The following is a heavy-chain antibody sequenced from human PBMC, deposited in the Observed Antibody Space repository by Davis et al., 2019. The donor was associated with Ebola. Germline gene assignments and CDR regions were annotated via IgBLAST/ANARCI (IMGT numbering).Heavy chain of an antibody. V-gene: IGHV3-48*04. CDR1: GFTFSSYS. J-gene: IGHJ2*01. CDR3: ARDGGVRWNYVQYFDL. D-gene: IGHD1-7*01. CDR2: ISSSSSTI. Sequence: GESLKISCAASGFTFSSYSMNWVRQAPGKGLEWVSYISSSSSTIYYADSVKGRFTISRDNAKNSLYLQMNSLRAEDTALYHCARDGGVRWNYVQYFDLWGRGTLVTVSS.